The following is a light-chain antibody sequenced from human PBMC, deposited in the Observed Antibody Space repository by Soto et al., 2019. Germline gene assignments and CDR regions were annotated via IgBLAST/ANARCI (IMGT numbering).Light chain of an antibody. V-gene: IGLV2-14*01. CDR3: SSYTSSSTLMV. J-gene: IGLJ2*01. CDR1: SSDVGGYNY. CDR2: DVS. Sequence: QSALTQPASVSGSPGQSITISGTGTSSDVGGYNYVSWYQQHPGKAPKLMIYDVSNRPSGVSNRFSGSKSGNTAFLTISGLQAEDDADYSCSSYTSSSTLMVFGGGPKVTVL.